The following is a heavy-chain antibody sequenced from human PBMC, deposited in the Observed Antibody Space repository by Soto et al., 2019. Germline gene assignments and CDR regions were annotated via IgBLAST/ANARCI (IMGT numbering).Heavy chain of an antibody. J-gene: IGHJ4*02. CDR3: GRVSPPSGPPFGFYY. D-gene: IGHD3-10*01. CDR2: ISTSNGNT. V-gene: IGHV1-18*04. CDR1: GYTITTYG. Sequence: QVQLVQSGAEVKKPGASVKVSCKVSGYTITTYGISWVRQAPGQGLEWMGWISTSNGNTKNAEKIQGRVTMTTDTPTSTAYGERTSLRSDDTAVYYCGRVSPPSGPPFGFYYGGQGPLVTVSS.